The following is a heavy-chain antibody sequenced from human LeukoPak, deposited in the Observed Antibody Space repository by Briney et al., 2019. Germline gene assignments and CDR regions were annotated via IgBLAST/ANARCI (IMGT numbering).Heavy chain of an antibody. V-gene: IGHV3-74*01. J-gene: IGHJ4*02. CDR2: IKSDGSST. CDR1: GFMFSRYW. Sequence: GSLRLSCAASGFMFSRYWMHWVRQAPGKGAVWVSHIKSDGSSTTYADSVKGRFTISRDNAKSTLYLQMNSLRVEDTAVYYCVRDSSSWYYDYWGQGTLVTVSS. CDR3: VRDSSSWYYDY. D-gene: IGHD6-13*01.